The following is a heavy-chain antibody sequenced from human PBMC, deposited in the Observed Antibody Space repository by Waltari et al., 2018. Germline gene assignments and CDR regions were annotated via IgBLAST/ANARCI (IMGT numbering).Heavy chain of an antibody. Sequence: QVQLQQWGAGLLKPSETLSLTCAVYGGSFSGYYWSWIRQPPGKGLEWIGEINNSGSTNYNPSLKSRVTRSVDTSKNQFSLKLSSVTAADTAVYYCARAPRGIAARPPFDYWGQGTLVTVSS. CDR1: GGSFSGYY. J-gene: IGHJ4*02. CDR3: ARAPRGIAARPPFDY. D-gene: IGHD6-6*01. CDR2: INNSGST. V-gene: IGHV4-34*01.